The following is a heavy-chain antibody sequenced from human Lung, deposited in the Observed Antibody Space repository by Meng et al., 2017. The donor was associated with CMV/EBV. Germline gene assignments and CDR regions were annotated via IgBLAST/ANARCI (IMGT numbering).Heavy chain of an antibody. CDR3: ASKAGVVPAAIPVYYYYGMDV. D-gene: IGHD2-2*02. V-gene: IGHV1-69*05. CDR2: IIPIFGTA. J-gene: IGHJ6*02. CDR1: GGTFSSYA. Sequence: SVNVSXKASGGTFSSYAISWVRQAPGQGLEWMGGIIPIFGTANYAQKFQGRVTITTDESTSTAYMELSSLRSEDTAVYYCASKAGVVPAAIPVYYYYGMDVWGQGTTVTVSS.